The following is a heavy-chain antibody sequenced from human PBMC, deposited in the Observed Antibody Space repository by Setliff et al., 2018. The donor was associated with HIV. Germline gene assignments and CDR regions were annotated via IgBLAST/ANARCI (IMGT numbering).Heavy chain of an antibody. CDR3: ARHVIGVVMLYSWDAFDY. Sequence: ASETLSLTCSVSDDSINSDNYYWSWIRQPAGKGLEWIGSIYFNGKTYNNPSLKSRVIMSVDRSRSQLSLKVNSVTAADTATYYCARHVIGVVMLYSWDAFDYWGRGTLVTVS. V-gene: IGHV4-39*01. D-gene: IGHD3-16*01. CDR2: IYFNGKT. CDR1: DDSINSDNYY. J-gene: IGHJ4*02.